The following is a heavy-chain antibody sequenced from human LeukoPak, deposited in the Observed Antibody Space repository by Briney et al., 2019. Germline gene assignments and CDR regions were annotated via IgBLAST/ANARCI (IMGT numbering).Heavy chain of an antibody. CDR3: ARIGLYYYYYMDV. V-gene: IGHV1-18*04. Sequence: ASVKVSCKASGYTFTGYYMHWVRQAPGQGLEWMGWISAYNGNTNYAQKLQGRVTMTTDTSTSTAYMELRSLRSDDTAVYYCARIGLYYYYYMDVWGKGTTVTVSS. CDR2: ISAYNGNT. CDR1: GYTFTGYY. J-gene: IGHJ6*03.